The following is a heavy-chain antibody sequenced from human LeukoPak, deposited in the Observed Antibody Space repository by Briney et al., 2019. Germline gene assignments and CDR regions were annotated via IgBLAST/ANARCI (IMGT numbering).Heavy chain of an antibody. CDR2: ISSSGSTI. Sequence: PGGSLRLSCAASGFTFSSYEMNWVRQAPGKGLEWVPYISSSGSTIYYADSVKGRFTISRDNAKNSLYLQMNSLRAEDTAVYYCVRSQTYSYYYDSSGYLGYWGQGTLVTVSS. CDR1: GFTFSSYE. CDR3: VRSQTYSYYYDSSGYLGY. V-gene: IGHV3-48*03. D-gene: IGHD3-22*01. J-gene: IGHJ4*02.